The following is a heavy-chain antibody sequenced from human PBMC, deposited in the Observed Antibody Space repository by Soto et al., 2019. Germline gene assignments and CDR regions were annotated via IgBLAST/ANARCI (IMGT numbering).Heavy chain of an antibody. D-gene: IGHD3-16*01. J-gene: IGHJ4*02. Sequence: QVQLVQSGAGVKKPGASVKVSCTASGYTFTNYYIHWVRQAPGQGLEWMGILNPSDGSTTYAQKFQDRITMNRDTSTSTVYMDLTNMTSADTAIYSCTRDARGTANLFDYWGQGTLVPVSS. CDR1: GYTFTNYY. CDR3: TRDARGTANLFDY. CDR2: LNPSDGST. V-gene: IGHV1-46*01.